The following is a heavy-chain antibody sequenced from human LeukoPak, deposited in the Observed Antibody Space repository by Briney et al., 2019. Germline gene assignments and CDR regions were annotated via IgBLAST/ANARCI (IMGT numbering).Heavy chain of an antibody. J-gene: IGHJ6*03. CDR3: ARGLSSSWYTYYMDV. D-gene: IGHD6-13*01. Sequence: ASVKVSCKASGYTFTSYDINWVRQATGQGLEWMGWMKPNSGNTGYAQKFQGRVTMTRNTSISTAYMELSSLRSEDTAVYYCARGLSSSWYTYYMDVWGKGTTVTISS. CDR2: MKPNSGNT. V-gene: IGHV1-8*01. CDR1: GYTFTSYD.